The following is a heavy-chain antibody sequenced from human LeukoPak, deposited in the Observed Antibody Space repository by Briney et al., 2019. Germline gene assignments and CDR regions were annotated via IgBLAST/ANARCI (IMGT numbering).Heavy chain of an antibody. D-gene: IGHD4-11*01. CDR2: ITTSSSYI. J-gene: IGHJ4*02. CDR1: GFTFSSYS. CDR3: AIYSNPYYFDY. Sequence: GGSLRLSCAASGFTFSSYSMNWVRQAPGKGLEWISSITTSSSYIYYADSVKGRFTISRDNSKNTLYLQMNSLRAEDTAVYYCAIYSNPYYFDYWGQGTLVTVSS. V-gene: IGHV3-21*01.